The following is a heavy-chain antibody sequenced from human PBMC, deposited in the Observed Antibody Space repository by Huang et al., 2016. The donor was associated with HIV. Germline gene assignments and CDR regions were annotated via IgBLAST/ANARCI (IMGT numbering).Heavy chain of an antibody. CDR1: GGSISSHY. CDR3: ARDGTAHYYYMDV. V-gene: IGHV4-59*11. J-gene: IGHJ6*03. CDR2: IYYSGST. Sequence: QVQLQESGPGLVKPSETLSLTCTVSGGSISSHYWSWIRQPPGKGLEWIGSIYYSGSTNYNPSLKSRVTISVDTSKNQFSLKLSSVTAADTAVYYCARDGTAHYYYMDVWGKGTTVTVSS.